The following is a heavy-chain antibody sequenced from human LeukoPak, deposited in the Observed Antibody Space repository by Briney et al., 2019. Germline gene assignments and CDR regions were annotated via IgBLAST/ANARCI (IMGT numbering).Heavy chain of an antibody. CDR3: ARGRGSPGWIQLWNH. CDR1: GGSISSSNW. V-gene: IGHV4-4*02. D-gene: IGHD5-18*01. J-gene: IGHJ5*02. CDR2: IYHSGST. Sequence: PSETLSLTCAVSGGSISSSNWWSWVRQPPGKGLEWIGEIYHSGSTNYNPSLKSRVTISVDTSKNQFSLKLSSVTAADTAVYYCARGRGSPGWIQLWNHWGQGTLVTVSS.